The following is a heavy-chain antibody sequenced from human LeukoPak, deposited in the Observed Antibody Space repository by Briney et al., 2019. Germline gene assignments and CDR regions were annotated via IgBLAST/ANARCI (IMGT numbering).Heavy chain of an antibody. J-gene: IGHJ4*02. V-gene: IGHV3-7*01. CDR2: IKQDGRES. D-gene: IGHD3-10*01. CDR1: GFTLSSFW. CDR3: ARDEATMVRGHDY. Sequence: GGPLEPSGQASGFTLSSFWMGWVGQPQGKGPNGLANIKQDGRESYYADSVKGRFTISRDNAKNSLYLQMSRLRVDDAAVYYCARDEATMVRGHDYWGQGTLVTVSS.